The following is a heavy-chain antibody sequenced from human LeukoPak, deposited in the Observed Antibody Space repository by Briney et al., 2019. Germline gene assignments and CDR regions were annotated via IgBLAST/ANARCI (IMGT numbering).Heavy chain of an antibody. CDR1: GFSFDDYG. V-gene: IGHV3-20*04. J-gene: IGHJ6*03. Sequence: GGSLRLSCAASGFSFDDYGMRWVRQAPGKGLEWVSDINWNGGSTGYADSVKGRFTIPRHNAKNSLSLQMNSLRVEDTALYYCARGGISIFGVVIYMDVWGKGTTVTVSS. CDR2: INWNGGST. D-gene: IGHD3-3*01. CDR3: ARGGISIFGVVIYMDV.